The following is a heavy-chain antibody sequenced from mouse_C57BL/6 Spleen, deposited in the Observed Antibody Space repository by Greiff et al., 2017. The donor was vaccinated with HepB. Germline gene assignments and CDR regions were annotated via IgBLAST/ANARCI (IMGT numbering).Heavy chain of an antibody. J-gene: IGHJ3*01. CDR2: IDPETGGT. CDR3: TRDYYGSSYFAY. D-gene: IGHD1-1*01. Sequence: QVQLQQSGAELVRPGASVTLSCKASGYTFTDYEMHWVKQTPVHGLEWIGAIDPETGGTAYNQKFKGKAILTADKSSSTAYMELRSLTSEDSAVYYWTRDYYGSSYFAYWGQGTLVTVSA. CDR1: GYTFTDYE. V-gene: IGHV1-15*01.